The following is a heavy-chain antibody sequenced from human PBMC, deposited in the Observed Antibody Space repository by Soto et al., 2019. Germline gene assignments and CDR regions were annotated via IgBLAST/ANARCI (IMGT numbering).Heavy chain of an antibody. CDR2: IRSSGSPT. Sequence: PGGSLRLSYGASGCAFSNYTMNWVRQAPGKGKEWVSYIRSSGSPTYYAGSVKGRFTISRDNAKNTLYLQMNSLRAEDTAVYYCAKDGGLLYDYIWDGVPLDYFDYWGQGTLVTVSS. D-gene: IGHD3-16*01. J-gene: IGHJ4*02. V-gene: IGHV3-48*01. CDR1: GCAFSNYT. CDR3: AKDGGLLYDYIWDGVPLDYFDY.